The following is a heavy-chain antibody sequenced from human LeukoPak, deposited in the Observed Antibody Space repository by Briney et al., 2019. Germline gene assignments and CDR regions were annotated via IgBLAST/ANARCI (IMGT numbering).Heavy chain of an antibody. Sequence: GGSLRLSRAASGFTSSSYALNWVRQAPGKGLEWVATVSGSGDRMYHADSVKGRFTISRDNSKNTIYLQMNSLRAEDTALYYCAKAAAAPGFDFWGQGTLVTVSS. J-gene: IGHJ4*02. V-gene: IGHV3-23*01. CDR3: AKAAAAPGFDF. CDR2: VSGSGDRM. D-gene: IGHD6-13*01. CDR1: GFTSSSYA.